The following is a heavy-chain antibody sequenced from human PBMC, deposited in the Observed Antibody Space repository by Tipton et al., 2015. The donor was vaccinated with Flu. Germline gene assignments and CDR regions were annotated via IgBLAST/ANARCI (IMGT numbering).Heavy chain of an antibody. CDR3: AKDPSGSYSYYYGMDV. V-gene: IGHV3-30*18. CDR2: ISYDGSNK. CDR1: GFTFSSYG. D-gene: IGHD1-26*01. J-gene: IGHJ6*02. Sequence: QLVQSGGGVVQPGRSLRLSCAASGFTFSSYGMHWARQAPGKGLEWVAVISYDGSNKYYADSVKGRFTISRDNSKNTLYLQMNSLRAEDTAVYYCAKDPSGSYSYYYGMDVWGQGTTVTVSS.